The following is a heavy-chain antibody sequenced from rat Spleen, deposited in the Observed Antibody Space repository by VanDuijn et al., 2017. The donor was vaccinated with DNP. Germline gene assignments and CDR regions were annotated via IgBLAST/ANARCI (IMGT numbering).Heavy chain of an antibody. CDR3: ARSVRATSYYAMDA. CDR1: GYSITSNY. D-gene: IGHD1-3*01. Sequence: EVQLQESGPGLVKPSQSLSLTCSVTGYSITSNYWGWMRKFPGNKMEWIGHINYSGITTYNPSLKSRISITRDTSKNQFFLQLRSVTTEDTATYYCARSVRATSYYAMDAWGQGTSVTVSS. CDR2: INYSGIT. V-gene: IGHV3-1*01. J-gene: IGHJ4*01.